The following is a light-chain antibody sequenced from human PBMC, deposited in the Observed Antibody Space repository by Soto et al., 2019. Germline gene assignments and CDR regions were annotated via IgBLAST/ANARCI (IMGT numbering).Light chain of an antibody. CDR3: QQSDRTPHT. CDR2: AAS. CDR1: QGVSAY. Sequence: IQMHQSPSSLAASVGDRVTITCRASQGVSAYLLWYQQRQGRAPQLLIYAASNLLSGVPSRFSGSGSGTNCTLTISSLQPEDFATYDGQQSDRTPHTFGQGTKLETK. V-gene: IGKV1-39*01. J-gene: IGKJ2*01.